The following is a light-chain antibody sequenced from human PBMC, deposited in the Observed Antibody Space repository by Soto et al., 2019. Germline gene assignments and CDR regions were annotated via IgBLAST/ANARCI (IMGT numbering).Light chain of an antibody. CDR3: QAFDSSLGGSKV. CDR1: SSNIGAGYD. J-gene: IGLJ2*01. Sequence: QSVLTQPPSVSGAPGQRVTISCTGSSSNIGAGYDVHWYQQVPGTAPKLLIYGNSNRPSGVPDRFSGSKSGTSASLAITGLQAEDEADYYFQAFDSSLGGSKVFGGGTKLTVL. V-gene: IGLV1-40*01. CDR2: GNS.